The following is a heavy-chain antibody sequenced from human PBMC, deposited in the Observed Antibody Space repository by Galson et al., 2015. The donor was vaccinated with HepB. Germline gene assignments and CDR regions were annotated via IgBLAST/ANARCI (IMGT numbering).Heavy chain of an antibody. J-gene: IGHJ4*02. V-gene: IGHV3-30*04. Sequence: SLRLSCAASGFTFSSYAMHWVRQAPGKGLEWVAVISYDGSNKYYADSVKGRFTISRDNSKNTLYLQMNSLRAEDTAVYYCARDLGPPYIVVVTAGFDYWGQGTLVTVSS. D-gene: IGHD2-21*02. CDR2: ISYDGSNK. CDR1: GFTFSSYA. CDR3: ARDLGPPYIVVVTAGFDY.